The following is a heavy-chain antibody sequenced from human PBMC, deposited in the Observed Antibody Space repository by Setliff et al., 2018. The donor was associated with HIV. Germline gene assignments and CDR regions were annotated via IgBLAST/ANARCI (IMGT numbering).Heavy chain of an antibody. CDR1: GFIFNNYA. CDR2: ISGSGGST. Sequence: GGSLRLSCAASGFIFNNYAMSWVRQAPGKGLEWVSVISGSGGSTYVADSVKGRFTISRDNSENTLYLQMNSLRADDTAVYYCAKCGGTCWHNFFGPWGQGTLVTVSS. V-gene: IGHV3-23*01. J-gene: IGHJ5*02. CDR3: AKCGGTCWHNFFGP. D-gene: IGHD2-15*01.